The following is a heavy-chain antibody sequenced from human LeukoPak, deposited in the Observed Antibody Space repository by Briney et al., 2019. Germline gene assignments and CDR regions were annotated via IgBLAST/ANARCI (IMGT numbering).Heavy chain of an antibody. Sequence: ISWNSGSIGYADSVKGRFTISRDNAKNSLYLQMNSLRGEDTALYYCAKDTDILTGYHFDYWGQGTLVTVSS. CDR3: AKDTDILTGYHFDY. CDR2: ISWNSGSI. V-gene: IGHV3-9*01. D-gene: IGHD3-9*01. J-gene: IGHJ4*02.